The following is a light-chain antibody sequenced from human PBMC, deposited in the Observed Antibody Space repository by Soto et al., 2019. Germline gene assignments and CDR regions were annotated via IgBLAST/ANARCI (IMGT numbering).Light chain of an antibody. CDR1: RSISSS. Sequence: EIVLTQSPATLSLSPGEIATLSCRASRSISSSLAWYQQKPGQAPMLLIYDASNSATGIPARFSGSGSGTDFTLTISSLEPEDFSVYYCQQRSNCPITFGQGTRLEIK. J-gene: IGKJ5*01. CDR3: QQRSNCPIT. V-gene: IGKV3-11*01. CDR2: DAS.